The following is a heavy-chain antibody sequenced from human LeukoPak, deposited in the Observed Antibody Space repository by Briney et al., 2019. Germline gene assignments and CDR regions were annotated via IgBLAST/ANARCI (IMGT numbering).Heavy chain of an antibody. CDR3: AKTKGADYYGAGSYYTHDY. D-gene: IGHD3-10*01. V-gene: IGHV3-23*01. Sequence: GGSLTLSCAASGFTFSSYAMSWVRQAPGKGLEWVSAISGSGGSTYYADSVKGRFTISRDNSKNTLYLQMNSLRAEDTAVYYCAKTKGADYYGAGSYYTHDYWGQGTLVTVSS. CDR2: ISGSGGST. CDR1: GFTFSSYA. J-gene: IGHJ4*02.